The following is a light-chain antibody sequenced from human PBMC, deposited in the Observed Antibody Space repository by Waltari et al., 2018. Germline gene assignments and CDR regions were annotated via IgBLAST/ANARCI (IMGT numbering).Light chain of an antibody. CDR2: GAS. Sequence: EIVLTQSPVTLSLSPGDSATLSCRASQSIGTSLGWYQQKPGQAPRLLIYGASNRATGIPVRFSGSGSGTDFTLTISTLETEDFAVYYCQQHSRWPLTFGGGTKVEI. J-gene: IGKJ4*01. CDR3: QQHSRWPLT. CDR1: QSIGTS. V-gene: IGKV3-11*01.